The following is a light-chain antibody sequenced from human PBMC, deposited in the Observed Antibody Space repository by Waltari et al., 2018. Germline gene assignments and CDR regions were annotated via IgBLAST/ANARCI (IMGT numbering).Light chain of an antibody. CDR3: QKYVNLPAT. J-gene: IGKJ1*01. CDR2: DAS. V-gene: IGKV3-20*01. Sequence: EIVLTQSPGTLSLSPGVRATLSCRASQSVGRYLAWYQQKPGQAPRLLIYDASTRATGIPDRFSGSGSGTDFSLTISRQESEDFAVYYCQKYVNLPATFGQGTKVEIK. CDR1: QSVGRY.